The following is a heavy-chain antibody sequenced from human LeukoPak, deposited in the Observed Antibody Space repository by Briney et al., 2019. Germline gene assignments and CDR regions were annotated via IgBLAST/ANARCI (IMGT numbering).Heavy chain of an antibody. V-gene: IGHV3-7*03. D-gene: IGHD3-16*01. Sequence: PGGSLRLSCAASGFTFSNYWMSWVRQAPGKGLEWVANINQDGSEKYYVDSVKGRFTISRDNAKNSLYLQMNSLRAEDTAVYYCARDLSWGRPTYWGQGTLVTVSS. CDR1: GFTFSNYW. CDR3: ARDLSWGRPTY. CDR2: INQDGSEK. J-gene: IGHJ4*02.